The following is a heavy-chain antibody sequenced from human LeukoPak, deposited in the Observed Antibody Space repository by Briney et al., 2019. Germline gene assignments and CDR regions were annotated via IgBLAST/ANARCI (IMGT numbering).Heavy chain of an antibody. V-gene: IGHV4-30-4*08. J-gene: IGHJ4*02. CDR1: GASISSGVYY. Sequence: SETLSLTCTVSGASISSGVYYWTWIRQPPGKGLEWIGYIYYSGSTYYNPSLKSRVTISVGTSKNQFSLKLSSVTAADTAVYYCARLSGSYYPDYWGQGTLVTVSS. CDR2: IYYSGST. D-gene: IGHD1-26*01. CDR3: ARLSGSYYPDY.